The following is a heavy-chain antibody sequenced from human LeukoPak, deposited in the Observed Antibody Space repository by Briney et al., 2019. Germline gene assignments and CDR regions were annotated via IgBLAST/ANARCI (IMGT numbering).Heavy chain of an antibody. J-gene: IGHJ4*02. CDR2: IKHDGSEA. V-gene: IGHV3-7*04. Sequence: GGFLRLSCAASEFTFNRYWMSWVRQAPGKGLEWVANIKHDGSEAHYVDSVKGRFTISRDNAKNSLSLQMNSLNVDDTGVYFCTRDALFGSGRTHLDFWSQGTLVSVSS. CDR3: TRDALFGSGRTHLDF. D-gene: IGHD3-10*01. CDR1: EFTFNRYW.